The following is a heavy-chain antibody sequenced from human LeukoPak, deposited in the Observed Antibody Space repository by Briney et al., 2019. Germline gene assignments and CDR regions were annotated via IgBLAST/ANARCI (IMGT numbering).Heavy chain of an antibody. J-gene: IGHJ6*03. D-gene: IGHD2-15*01. Sequence: SETLSLTCALSAYSISSGYSWGWIRQPPGKGLAWIGSIYHSGSTYYNPSLKSRVTISVDTSKNQFSLKLSSVTAADTAVYYCAREVVDYYYMDVWGKGTTVTVSS. V-gene: IGHV4-38-2*02. CDR2: IYHSGST. CDR3: AREVVDYYYMDV. CDR1: AYSISSGYS.